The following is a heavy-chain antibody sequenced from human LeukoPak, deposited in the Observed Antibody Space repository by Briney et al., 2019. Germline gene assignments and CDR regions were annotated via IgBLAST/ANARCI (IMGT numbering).Heavy chain of an antibody. CDR3: AKGLSGLTHPFEY. J-gene: IGHJ4*02. D-gene: IGHD6-25*01. Sequence: SQTLSLTCTVSGGCISSSGYDGGWIRQHRGKGLEWIGYVYYTRSTNYNPSLKSRLTISVDTSKNHFSLRLSSVTAASTAVYYCAKGLSGLTHPFEYWGQGTLVSVSS. V-gene: IGHV4-31*03. CDR1: GGCISSSGYD. CDR2: VYYTRST.